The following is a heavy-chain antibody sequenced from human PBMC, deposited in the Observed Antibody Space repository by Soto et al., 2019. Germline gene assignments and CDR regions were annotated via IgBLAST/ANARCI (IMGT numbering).Heavy chain of an antibody. CDR2: IIPVLGVG. CDR1: GGTFGNHA. D-gene: IGHD5-18*01. Sequence: QAQLVQSGAEVKKPGSSVKVSCTASGGTFGNHAISWVRQAPGQGLEWMGGIIPVLGVGDNAQKFQGRVKITADTYTNTACMELSSPRSEDTAHYYCAREAGYSYGYVFDYGGQGTLVIVSS. CDR3: AREAGYSYGYVFDY. V-gene: IGHV1-69*09. J-gene: IGHJ4*02.